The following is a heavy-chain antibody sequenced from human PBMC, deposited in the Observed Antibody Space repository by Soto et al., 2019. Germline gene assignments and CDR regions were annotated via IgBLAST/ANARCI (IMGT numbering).Heavy chain of an antibody. D-gene: IGHD1-1*01. CDR2: IYATGTT. CDR3: VRDGTKTLRDWFDP. J-gene: IGHJ5*02. Sequence: SETLSLTCTVSGASISGYYWSWIRKSAGKGLEWIGRIYATGTTDYNPSLKSRVMMSVDTSKKQFSLKLRSVTTADTAVYYCVRDGTKTLRDWFDPWGQGISVTVSS. V-gene: IGHV4-4*07. CDR1: GASISGYY.